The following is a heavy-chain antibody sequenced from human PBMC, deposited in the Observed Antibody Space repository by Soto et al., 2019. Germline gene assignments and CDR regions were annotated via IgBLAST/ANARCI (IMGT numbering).Heavy chain of an antibody. Sequence: QVQLQESGPGLVKPSETLSLTCTVSGGSISSYYWSWIRQPPGKGLEWIGYIYYSGSTNYNPSLKSRVTISVDTSKNQFSLKLSSVTAADTAVYYCARQSVGPYGSGSYVDYWGQGTLVTVSS. D-gene: IGHD3-10*01. CDR2: IYYSGST. V-gene: IGHV4-59*08. CDR3: ARQSVGPYGSGSYVDY. CDR1: GGSISSYY. J-gene: IGHJ4*02.